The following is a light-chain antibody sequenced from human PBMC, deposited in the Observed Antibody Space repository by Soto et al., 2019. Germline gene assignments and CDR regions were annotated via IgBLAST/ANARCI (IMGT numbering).Light chain of an antibody. V-gene: IGLV2-14*03. CDR1: SIDVGGYNY. CDR3: SSYTSSSTVV. Sequence: QSALTQPASVSGSPGQSITISCTGTSIDVGGYNYVSWYQQHPGKAPKLMISNVGDRPSGVSNRFSGSKSGNTASLTISGLQTEDEADYYCSSYTSSSTVVFGGGTKLTVL. J-gene: IGLJ2*01. CDR2: NVG.